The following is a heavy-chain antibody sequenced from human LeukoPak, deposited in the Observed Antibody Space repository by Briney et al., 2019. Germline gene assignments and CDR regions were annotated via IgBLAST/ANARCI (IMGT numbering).Heavy chain of an antibody. CDR3: AKAILMATLHYHYMDV. CDR2: ISGSGGIT. D-gene: IGHD5-24*01. J-gene: IGHJ6*03. Sequence: GGSLRLSCAASGFTFSSYAMSWVRQAPGKGLEWVSVISGSGGITYYADSVKGRFTISRDNSKNTLYLQVNSLRGEDTAVYYCAKAILMATLHYHYMDVWGKGTTVTISS. V-gene: IGHV3-23*01. CDR1: GFTFSSYA.